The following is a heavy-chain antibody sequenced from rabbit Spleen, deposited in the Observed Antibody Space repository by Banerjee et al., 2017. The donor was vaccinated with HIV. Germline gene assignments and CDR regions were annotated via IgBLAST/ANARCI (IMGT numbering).Heavy chain of an antibody. CDR1: GFSFSSGYY. V-gene: IGHV1S40*01. CDR3: ARDSGSSFSTYGMDL. Sequence: QSLEESGGDLVKPGASLTLTCTASGFSFSSGYYMCWVRQAPGKGLESIACIDAGSSGSTYYASWAKVRFTISKTSSTTVTLQMTILTAADTATYFCARDSGSSFSTYGMDLWGQGTLVTVS. CDR2: IDAGSSGST. D-gene: IGHD8-1*01. J-gene: IGHJ6*01.